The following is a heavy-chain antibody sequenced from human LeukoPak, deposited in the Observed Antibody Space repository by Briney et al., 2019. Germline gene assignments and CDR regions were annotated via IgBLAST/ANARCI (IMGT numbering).Heavy chain of an antibody. V-gene: IGHV3-9*01. Sequence: PGRSRRLSCAASGFTFDDYAMHGVRQAPGKGLEWVSHISWNSGSITYADSVKGRFTISRDNAKNSLYLQMNSLRAEDTALYYCVKSPGHNYGSSVYFDYWGQGTLVTVSS. D-gene: IGHD3-10*01. CDR2: ISWNSGSI. J-gene: IGHJ4*02. CDR3: VKSPGHNYGSSVYFDY. CDR1: GFTFDDYA.